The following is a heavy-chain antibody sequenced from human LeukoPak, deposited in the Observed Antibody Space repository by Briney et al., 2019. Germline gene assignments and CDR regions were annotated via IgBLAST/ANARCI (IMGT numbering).Heavy chain of an antibody. D-gene: IGHD2-8*01. V-gene: IGHV3-21*01. J-gene: IGHJ3*02. Sequence: GGSLRLSCAASGFTFSGYSMNWVRQAPGKGLEWVSSISGSSSYIYYADSVKGRFTISRDNAKNSLYLQMNSLRAEDTAVYYCARARMDGGAFDIWGQGTMVTVSS. CDR2: ISGSSSYI. CDR1: GFTFSGYS. CDR3: ARARMDGGAFDI.